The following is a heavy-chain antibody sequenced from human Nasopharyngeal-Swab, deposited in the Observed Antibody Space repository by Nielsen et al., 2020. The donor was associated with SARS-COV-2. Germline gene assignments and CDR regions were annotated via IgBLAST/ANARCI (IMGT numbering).Heavy chain of an antibody. Sequence: VRQAPGKGLEWVSSISSRSSYIYYADSVKGRFTISRDNAKNSLYLHMSSLRAEDTAVYYCARDDRDVDTATVVYFYGMDVWGQGTTVTVSS. J-gene: IGHJ6*02. V-gene: IGHV3-21*01. CDR3: ARDDRDVDTATVVYFYGMDV. CDR2: ISSRSSYI. D-gene: IGHD5-18*01.